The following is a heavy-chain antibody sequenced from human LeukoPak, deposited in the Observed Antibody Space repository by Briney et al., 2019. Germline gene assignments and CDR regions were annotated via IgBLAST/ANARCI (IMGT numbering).Heavy chain of an antibody. Sequence: PSETLSLTCTVSGGSISSSSYYWGWIRQPPGKGLEWIGTIYYTGSTYYNPSLKSRVTISVDTSKNRCSLKVTSVTAADTAVYYCARRRGWYPVDYWGQGTLVTVSS. V-gene: IGHV4-39*01. CDR2: IYYTGST. CDR1: GGSISSSSYY. CDR3: ARRRGWYPVDY. J-gene: IGHJ4*02. D-gene: IGHD6-19*01.